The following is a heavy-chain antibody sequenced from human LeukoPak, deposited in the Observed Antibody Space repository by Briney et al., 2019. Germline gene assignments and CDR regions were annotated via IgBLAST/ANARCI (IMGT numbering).Heavy chain of an antibody. J-gene: IGHJ4*02. CDR3: ASTEYVASHFDQ. Sequence: GGSLRLSCAASGFTLSRYWMHWVRQTPGKGLVWVSLINSDGTTTFYADSVKGRFTISRDNARNTLYLQMSSLRAEDTAVYYCASTEYVASHFDQWGQGTLVTVSS. V-gene: IGHV3-74*01. D-gene: IGHD5-12*01. CDR2: INSDGTTT. CDR1: GFTLSRYW.